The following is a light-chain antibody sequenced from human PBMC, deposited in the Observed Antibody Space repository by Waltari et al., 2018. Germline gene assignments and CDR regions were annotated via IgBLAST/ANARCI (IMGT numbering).Light chain of an antibody. CDR3: QHHFRLPAT. CDR2: GAS. Sequence: ITLTQSPGTLSLSQGERATLSCRASQSISRYLAWYQQKPGQAPRLLIYGASTRATGIPDRFSGSGSGTDFSLTISGLEPEDSAVYYCQHHFRLPATFGQGTKVEIK. J-gene: IGKJ1*01. V-gene: IGKV3-20*01. CDR1: QSISRY.